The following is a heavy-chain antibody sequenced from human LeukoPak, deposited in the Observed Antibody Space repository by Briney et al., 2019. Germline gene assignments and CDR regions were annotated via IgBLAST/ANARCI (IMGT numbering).Heavy chain of an antibody. CDR2: IYYSGST. V-gene: IGHV4-59*01. J-gene: IGHJ4*02. CDR3: ARVGYCSGGSCYSIFDY. Sequence: SETLSLTCTVSGGSISSYYWSWIRQPPGMGLGWIGYIYYSGSTNYNPSLKSRVTISVDTSKNQFSLKLSSVTAADTAVYYCARVGYCSGGSCYSIFDYWGQGTLVTVSS. CDR1: GGSISSYY. D-gene: IGHD2-15*01.